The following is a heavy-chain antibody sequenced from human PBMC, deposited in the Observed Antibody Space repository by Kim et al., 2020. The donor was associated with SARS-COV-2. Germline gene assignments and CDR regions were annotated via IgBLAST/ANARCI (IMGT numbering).Heavy chain of an antibody. J-gene: IGHJ3*02. V-gene: IGHV1-69*01. D-gene: IGHD1-1*01. Sequence: YAQKFQGRVTITADESTSTAYMELSSLRSEDTAVYYCASSKYTGGDAFDIWGQGTMVTVSS. CDR3: ASSKYTGGDAFDI.